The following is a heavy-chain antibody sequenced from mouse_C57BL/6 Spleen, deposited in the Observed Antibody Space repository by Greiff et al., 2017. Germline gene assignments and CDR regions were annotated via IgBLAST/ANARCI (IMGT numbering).Heavy chain of an antibody. CDR3: ERARRTTVVADAMDD. CDR1: GYAFSSSW. V-gene: IGHV1-82*01. J-gene: IGHJ4*01. CDR2: IYPGDGGT. D-gene: IGHD1-1*01. Sequence: QVQLQQSGPELVKPGASVKISCKASGYAFSSSWMNWVKQRPGQGLEWIGRIYPGDGGTNYNGKFKGKATLTADTSSSTAYMQLSSLTSEDSAVYFYERARRTTVVADAMDDWGQGTSVTVSS.